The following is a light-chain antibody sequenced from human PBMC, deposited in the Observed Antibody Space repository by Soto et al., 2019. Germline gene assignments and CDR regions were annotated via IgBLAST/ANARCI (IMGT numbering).Light chain of an antibody. CDR2: GSS. J-gene: IGKJ2*01. CDR1: QSVSNNY. Sequence: EVELTQSPGTLSLSPGERATLSCRASQSVSNNYLAWYQQKPDQSPKLLIFGSSDRATGIPDRFSGSGSGTDFTLTISSLEPEDFAVYYCQQYGSSPPYTFGQGTKLEIK. V-gene: IGKV3-20*01. CDR3: QQYGSSPPYT.